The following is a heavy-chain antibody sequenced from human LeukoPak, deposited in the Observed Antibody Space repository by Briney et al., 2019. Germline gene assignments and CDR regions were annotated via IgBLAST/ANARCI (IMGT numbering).Heavy chain of an antibody. D-gene: IGHD2-15*01. CDR3: ARSHSTGAYLTPYFDY. J-gene: IGHJ4*02. CDR1: GFTFSSYA. Sequence: GGSLRLSCAASGFTFSSYAMSWVRQAPGKGLEWVAVISYDGINKYYADSVKGRFTISRDSSKNTPYLQMISLRPEDTAVYYCARSHSTGAYLTPYFDYWGQGTLVTVSS. V-gene: IGHV3-30*04. CDR2: ISYDGINK.